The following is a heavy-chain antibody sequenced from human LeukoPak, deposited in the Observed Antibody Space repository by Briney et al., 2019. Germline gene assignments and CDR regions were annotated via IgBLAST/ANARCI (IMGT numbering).Heavy chain of an antibody. J-gene: IGHJ6*03. V-gene: IGHV1-24*01. CDR3: ARRAVGNSHYYSMDV. Sequence: ASVKVSCKVSGYTLTELSMHWVRQAPGKGLEWMGGFDPEHGETVYAQKFQGRVTITRNTSISTAFMELSSLRSEDTAVYYCARRAVGNSHYYSMDVWGKGTTVTVSS. D-gene: IGHD6-19*01. CDR2: FDPEHGET. CDR1: GYTLTELS.